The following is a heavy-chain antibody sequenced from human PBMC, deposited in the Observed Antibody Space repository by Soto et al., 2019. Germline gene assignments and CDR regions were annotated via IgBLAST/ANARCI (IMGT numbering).Heavy chain of an antibody. CDR1: GFTFSSYG. CDR3: ARNPCSGGSCYYEITGRYYGMDV. Sequence: PGGSLRLSCAASGFTFSSYGMHWVRQAPGKGLEWVAVIWYDGSNKYYADSVRGRFTISRDNSKNTLYLQMNSLRAEDTAVYYCARNPCSGGSCYYEITGRYYGMDVWGQGTTVTVSS. D-gene: IGHD2-15*01. V-gene: IGHV3-33*01. J-gene: IGHJ6*02. CDR2: IWYDGSNK.